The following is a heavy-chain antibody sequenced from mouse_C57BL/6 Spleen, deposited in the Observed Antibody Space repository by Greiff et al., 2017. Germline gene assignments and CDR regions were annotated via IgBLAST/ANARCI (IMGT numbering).Heavy chain of an antibody. V-gene: IGHV2-2*01. CDR3: AGLLRRDYAMDY. CDR1: GFSLTSYG. Sequence: VQLQQSGPGLVQPSQSLSITCTVSGFSLTSYGVHWVRQSPGKGLEWLGVIWRGGSTDYNAAFISRLSISKDNSKSHVFFKMNSLQADDTAIYYCAGLLRRDYAMDYWGQGTSVTVSS. CDR2: IWRGGST. J-gene: IGHJ4*01. D-gene: IGHD1-1*01.